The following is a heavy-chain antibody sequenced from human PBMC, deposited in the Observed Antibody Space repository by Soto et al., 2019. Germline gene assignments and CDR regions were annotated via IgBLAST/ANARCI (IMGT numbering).Heavy chain of an antibody. J-gene: IGHJ4*02. CDR1: GFTFSSYG. CDR2: ISYDGSNK. Sequence: GGSLRLSCAASGFTFSSYGMHWVRQAPGKGLEWVAVISYDGSNKYYADSVKGRFTISRDNSKNTLYLQMNSLRAEDTAVYYCAKEGLSIWSGYFEYWGQGTLVTVSS. V-gene: IGHV3-30*18. D-gene: IGHD3-3*01. CDR3: AKEGLSIWSGYFEY.